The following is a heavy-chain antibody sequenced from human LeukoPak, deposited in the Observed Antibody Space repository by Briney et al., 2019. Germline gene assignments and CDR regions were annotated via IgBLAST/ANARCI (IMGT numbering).Heavy chain of an antibody. CDR2: ISSSSTI. D-gene: IGHD3/OR15-3a*01. J-gene: IGHJ5*02. CDR3: ARGDWPGFDP. CDR1: GFTFSSYS. Sequence: GGSLRLSCAASGFTFSSYSMNWVRQAPGKGLEWVSYISSSSTIYYADSVKGRFTISRDNAKNSLYPQMNSLRAEDTAVYYCARGDWPGFDPWGQGTLVTVSS. V-gene: IGHV3-48*04.